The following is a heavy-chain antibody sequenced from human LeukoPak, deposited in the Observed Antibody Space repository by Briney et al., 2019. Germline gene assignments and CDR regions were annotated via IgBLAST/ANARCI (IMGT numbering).Heavy chain of an antibody. CDR1: GDSLTDLN. J-gene: IGHJ4*02. CDR3: VTRGGDFWSGFEN. V-gene: IGHV1-24*01. Sequence: ASVKVSCKVSGDSLTDLNIQWVRQAPGKGLECLGGFDPEQAKTIYAQNFQGRVTMTEDASTDKAYMELKSLKSEDTAAYYCVTRGGDFWSGFENWGQGTLVTVSS. CDR2: FDPEQAKT. D-gene: IGHD3-3*01.